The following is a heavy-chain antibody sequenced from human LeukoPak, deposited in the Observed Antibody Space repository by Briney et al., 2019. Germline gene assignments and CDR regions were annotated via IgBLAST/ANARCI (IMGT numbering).Heavy chain of an antibody. J-gene: IGHJ4*02. D-gene: IGHD3-16*02. V-gene: IGHV3-30-3*01. CDR3: AKDYVWGSYRYSYFDY. CDR2: ISYDGSKK. Sequence: GGSLRLSCAASGFTFSLYAMHWARQAPGKGLEWVAVISYDGSKKYYAESVKGRFTISRDNSKNTLSLQMNTLRAEDTAVYYCAKDYVWGSYRYSYFDYWGQGTLVTVSS. CDR1: GFTFSLYA.